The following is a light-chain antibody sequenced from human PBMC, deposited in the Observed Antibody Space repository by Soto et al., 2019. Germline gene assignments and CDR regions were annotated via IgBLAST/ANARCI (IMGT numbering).Light chain of an antibody. CDR3: QKYDSAPVS. CDR2: AAS. Sequence: IQMTQSPSALSASVGDRVTITCRASQDISDYLAWYQQKPGKAPKLLIYAASTLQSRVPSRFSGSGSGTDVALTINSLQPEDFATYYCQKYDSAPVSLGKGTKLEIQ. CDR1: QDISDY. V-gene: IGKV1-27*01. J-gene: IGKJ2*01.